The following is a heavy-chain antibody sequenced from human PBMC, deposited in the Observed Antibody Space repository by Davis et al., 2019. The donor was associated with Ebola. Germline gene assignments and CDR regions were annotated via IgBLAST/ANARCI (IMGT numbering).Heavy chain of an antibody. D-gene: IGHD3-22*01. CDR3: ARLYAYYYDSSGYGRSYYFDY. Sequence: SETLSLTCTVSGGSISSSDYYWGWIRQTPGKGLEWIGSISYSGSTYYNPSLKSRATISVDTSKNQFSLKLSSVTAADTAVYYCARLYAYYYDSSGYGRSYYFDYWGQGTLVTVSS. J-gene: IGHJ4*02. CDR2: ISYSGST. V-gene: IGHV4-39*01. CDR1: GGSISSSDYY.